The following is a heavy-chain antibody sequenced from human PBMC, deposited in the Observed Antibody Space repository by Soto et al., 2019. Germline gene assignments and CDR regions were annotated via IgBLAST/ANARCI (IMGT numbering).Heavy chain of an antibody. J-gene: IGHJ6*02. CDR1: GGSISSGDYY. V-gene: IGHV4-30-4*01. CDR2: IYYSGST. Sequence: SETLSLTCTVSGGSISSGDYYWSWIRQPPGKGLEWIGYIYYSGSTYYNPSLKSRVTISVDTSKNQFSLKLSSVTAADTAVYYCARVGFYYYGMNVWGQGTTVTVSS. CDR3: ARVGFYYYGMNV.